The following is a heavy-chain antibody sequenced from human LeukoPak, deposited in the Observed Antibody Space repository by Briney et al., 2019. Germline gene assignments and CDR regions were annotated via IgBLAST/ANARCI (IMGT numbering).Heavy chain of an antibody. CDR2: INHSGST. CDR1: GGSFSGYY. Sequence: SETLSLTCAVYGGSFSGYYWSWIRQPSGKGLEWIGEINHSGSTNYNPSLKSRVTISVDTSKNQFSLKLSSVTAADTAVYYCARSFGCSSTSCTPGGFDYWGQGTLVTVSS. V-gene: IGHV4-34*01. D-gene: IGHD2-2*01. CDR3: ARSFGCSSTSCTPGGFDY. J-gene: IGHJ4*02.